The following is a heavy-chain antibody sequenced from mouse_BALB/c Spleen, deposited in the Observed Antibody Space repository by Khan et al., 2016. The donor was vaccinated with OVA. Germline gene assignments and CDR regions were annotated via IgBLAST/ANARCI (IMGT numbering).Heavy chain of an antibody. Sequence: QLEESGGGLVKPGGSLKLSCAASGFTFSNYAMSWVRKSPEKRLEWVASISSGYSTYYPDSVKGRFTISRDNARHILYQQMSSLRSEDTAMYYCARDYWFAYWGQGTLVTVSA. CDR1: GFTFSNYA. V-gene: IGHV5-6-5*01. CDR2: ISSGYST. J-gene: IGHJ3*01. CDR3: ARDYWFAY.